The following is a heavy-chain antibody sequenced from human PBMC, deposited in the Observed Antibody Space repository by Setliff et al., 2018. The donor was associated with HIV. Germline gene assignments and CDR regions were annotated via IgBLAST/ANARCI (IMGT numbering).Heavy chain of an antibody. CDR3: AKGGELSFRYHDWFVKI. Sequence: PGESLKISCKDSGDKYNNYWLGWVRQMPGEGLEWIGVIYPSDSDTRYSPSFKGQVTISADKSINTAYLQWSGLRASDTAMYYCAKGGELSFRYHDWFVKIWGQGTLVTVSS. CDR1: GDKYNNYW. J-gene: IGHJ3*02. D-gene: IGHD3-9*01. CDR2: IYPSDSDT. V-gene: IGHV5-51*01.